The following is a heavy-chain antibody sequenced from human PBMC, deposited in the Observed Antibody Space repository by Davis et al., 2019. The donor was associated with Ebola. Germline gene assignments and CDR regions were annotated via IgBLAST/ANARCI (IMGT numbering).Heavy chain of an antibody. CDR2: ISPYNGNT. CDR1: GYTFTSYG. V-gene: IGHV1-18*01. D-gene: IGHD6-19*01. CDR3: ARGRTVAGTRGLSWFDP. J-gene: IGHJ5*02. Sequence: AASVKVSCKASGYTFTSYGISWVRQAPGQGLDWMGWISPYNGNTNYAQKIQGRVTMTTDTSTSTAYMELRSLRSDDTAVYYCARGRTVAGTRGLSWFDPWGQGTLVTVSS.